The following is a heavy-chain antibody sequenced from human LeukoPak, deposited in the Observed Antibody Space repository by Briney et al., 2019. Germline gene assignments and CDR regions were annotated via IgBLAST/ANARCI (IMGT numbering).Heavy chain of an antibody. V-gene: IGHV3-23*01. CDR3: AKWPEGATPKFHH. CDR2: ISASGHAT. CDR1: GFTFSSYA. D-gene: IGHD1-26*01. J-gene: IGHJ4*02. Sequence: GGSLRLSCAASGFTFSSYAMGWVRPAPGKGLEAPGKGLEWVSTISASGHATYYPDSVRGRFTISRDNSKSTLHLQMDSLRAEDSALYYCAKWPEGATPKFHHWGQGTLVTVSS.